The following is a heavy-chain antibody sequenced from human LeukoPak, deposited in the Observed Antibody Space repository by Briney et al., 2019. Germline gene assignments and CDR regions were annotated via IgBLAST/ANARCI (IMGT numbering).Heavy chain of an antibody. CDR3: ASAVNVPAAIMDV. D-gene: IGHD2-2*01. CDR1: GGSISSGDYY. V-gene: IGHV4-30-4*08. J-gene: IGHJ6*03. Sequence: NPSQTLSLTCTVSGGSISSGDYYWSWIRQPPGKGLEWIGYIYYSGSTYYNPSLKSRVTISVDTSKNQFSLKLSSVTAADTAVYCCASAVNVPAAIMDVWGKGTTVTVSS. CDR2: IYYSGST.